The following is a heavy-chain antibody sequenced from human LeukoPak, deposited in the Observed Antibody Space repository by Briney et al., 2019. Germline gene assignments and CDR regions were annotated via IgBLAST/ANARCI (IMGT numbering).Heavy chain of an antibody. CDR2: ISYSGSVQ. V-gene: IGHV3-30*03. D-gene: IGHD3-22*01. CDR1: GFXFNNFG. CDR3: GGSPRDSRDWTGTLDY. J-gene: IGHJ4*02. Sequence: GMSLRLSCEASGFXFNNFGMHWVRQAPGKGLEWVSVISYSGSVQFYADSVKGRFTISRDDSKNTVYLQMNSLRVEDTAVYYCGGSPRDSRDWTGTLDYWGQGALVTVSS.